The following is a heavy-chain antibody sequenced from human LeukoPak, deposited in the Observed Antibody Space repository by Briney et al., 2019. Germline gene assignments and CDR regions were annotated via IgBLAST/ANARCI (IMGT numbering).Heavy chain of an antibody. D-gene: IGHD3-3*01. CDR1: GFTFSAYH. J-gene: IGHJ6*02. V-gene: IGHV3-30*03. CDR3: VGVVSYYYGMDV. Sequence: GGSLRLSCAASGFTFSAYHINWVRQAPDKGLEWVAVISYDGSNKYYADSVKGRFTISRDNSKNTLYLQMNSLRAEDTAVYYCVGVVSYYYGMDVWGQGTTVTVSS. CDR2: ISYDGSNK.